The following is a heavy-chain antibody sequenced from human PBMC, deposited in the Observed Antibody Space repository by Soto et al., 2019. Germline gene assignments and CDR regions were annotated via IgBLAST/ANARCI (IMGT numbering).Heavy chain of an antibody. D-gene: IGHD1-1*01. V-gene: IGHV3-30*18. CDR3: AKEFRDWNYYYGVDV. CDR2: ISYDGNNK. Sequence: QVQLVESGGGVVQPGRSLRLSCAASGFTFSIYAIHWVRQAPGKGLEWVAVISYDGNNKYYTDSVKGRFTISRDNSKNTVFLQRNSLRAEDTAVYYCAKEFRDWNYYYGVDVWGQGTTVTVSS. CDR1: GFTFSIYA. J-gene: IGHJ6*02.